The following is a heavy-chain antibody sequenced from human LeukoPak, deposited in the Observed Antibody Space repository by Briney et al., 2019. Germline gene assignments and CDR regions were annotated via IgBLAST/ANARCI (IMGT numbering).Heavy chain of an antibody. CDR3: ARYSSSSFHY. D-gene: IGHD4-11*01. V-gene: IGHV5-51*01. J-gene: IGHJ4*02. CDR1: GYTFTAYW. Sequence: GESLKISCKGSGYTFTAYWIGWVRQKAGKGLEFMGMIYPGDSDTRYSPSFQGQVTMSADKSINTAYLQWRSLQASDTATYYCARYSSSSFHYWGQGTLVTASS. CDR2: IYPGDSDT.